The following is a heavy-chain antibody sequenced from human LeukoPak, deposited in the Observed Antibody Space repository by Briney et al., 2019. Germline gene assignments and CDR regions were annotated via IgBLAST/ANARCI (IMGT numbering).Heavy chain of an antibody. Sequence: GGSLRPSCAASGFVFSSNSMIWVRQAPGKGLEWVSYISSSSSTIYYADSVKGRFTISRDNAKNSLYLQINSLRAEDTAVYYRATSGYSNIDYWGQGTLVTVSS. CDR2: ISSSSSTI. CDR1: GFVFSSNS. J-gene: IGHJ4*02. V-gene: IGHV3-48*04. CDR3: ATSGYSNIDY. D-gene: IGHD4-11*01.